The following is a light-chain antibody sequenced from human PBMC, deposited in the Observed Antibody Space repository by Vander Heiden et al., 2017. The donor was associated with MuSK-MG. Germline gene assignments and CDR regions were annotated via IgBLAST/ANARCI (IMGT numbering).Light chain of an antibody. CDR1: SGDVGGYDS. CDR2: DVT. Sequence: QSALTQPASVPGSPGQSITISCTGTSGDVGGYDSVSWYQQHPGKPPKLMIYDVTMRPAGVFNRFSGSKSGNTAFLTISGFQAEDEADYYCCSDRGTNTFVFGGGTKLTVL. CDR3: CSDRGTNTFV. J-gene: IGLJ3*02. V-gene: IGLV2-14*01.